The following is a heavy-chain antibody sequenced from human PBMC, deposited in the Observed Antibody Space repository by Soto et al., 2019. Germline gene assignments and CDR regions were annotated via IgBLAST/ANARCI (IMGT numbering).Heavy chain of an antibody. D-gene: IGHD3-3*01. CDR3: ARATYYDFWSGYYPTDYYYYGMDV. Sequence: PSETLSLTCAVYGGSFSGYYWSWIRQPPGKGLEWIGEINHSGSTNYNPSLKSRVTISVDTSKNQFSLKLSSVTAADTAVYYCARATYYDFWSGYYPTDYYYYGMDVWGQGTTVTVS. J-gene: IGHJ6*02. V-gene: IGHV4-34*01. CDR1: GGSFSGYY. CDR2: INHSGST.